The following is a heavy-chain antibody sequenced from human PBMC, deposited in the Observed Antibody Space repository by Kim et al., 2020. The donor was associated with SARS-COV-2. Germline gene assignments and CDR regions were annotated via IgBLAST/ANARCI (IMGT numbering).Heavy chain of an antibody. CDR3: AKASAELELRGYFDY. Sequence: GGSLRLSCAASGFTFSSYGMHWVRQAPGKGLEWVAVISYDGSNKYYADSVKGRFTISRDNSKNTLYLQMNSLRAEDTAVYYCAKASAELELRGYFDYWG. J-gene: IGHJ4*03. CDR1: GFTFSSYG. CDR2: ISYDGSNK. V-gene: IGHV3-30*18. D-gene: IGHD1-7*01.